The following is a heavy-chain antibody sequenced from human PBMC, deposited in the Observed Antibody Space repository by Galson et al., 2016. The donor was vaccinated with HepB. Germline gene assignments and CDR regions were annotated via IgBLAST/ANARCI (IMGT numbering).Heavy chain of an antibody. V-gene: IGHV3-23*01. J-gene: IGHJ5*02. Sequence: SLRLSCAASGCIFSDYAMNWVRQAPGKGLEWVSSISGSGSSTYYSASVKGRFTISRDSSNNTVYLQMISLRADDTAVYYCARIGDSGTYRYRSWFGAWGQGTLVTVSS. D-gene: IGHD3-16*02. CDR2: ISGSGSST. CDR1: GCIFSDYA. CDR3: ARIGDSGTYRYRSWFGA.